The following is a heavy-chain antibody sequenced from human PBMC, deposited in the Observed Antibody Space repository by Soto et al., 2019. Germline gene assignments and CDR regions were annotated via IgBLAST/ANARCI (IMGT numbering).Heavy chain of an antibody. Sequence: SETLSLTCAVYGGSFSGYYWSWIRQPPGKGLEWIGEINHSGSTNYNPSLKSRVTISVDTSKNQLSLKLSSVTAADTAVYYCARNETFHGDSDYWGQGTLVNVSS. D-gene: IGHD4-17*01. V-gene: IGHV4-34*01. CDR2: INHSGST. CDR1: GGSFSGYY. CDR3: ARNETFHGDSDY. J-gene: IGHJ4*02.